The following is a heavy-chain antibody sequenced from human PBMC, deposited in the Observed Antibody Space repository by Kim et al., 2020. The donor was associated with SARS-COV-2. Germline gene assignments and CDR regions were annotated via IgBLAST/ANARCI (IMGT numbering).Heavy chain of an antibody. CDR2: T. CDR3: AMSYSNYYFDY. D-gene: IGHD6-13*01. J-gene: IGHJ4*02. V-gene: IGHV1-2*04. Sequence: TNYAQKFQGWVTMTRDTSISTAYMELSRLRSDDTAVYYCAMSYSNYYFDYWGQGTLVTVSS.